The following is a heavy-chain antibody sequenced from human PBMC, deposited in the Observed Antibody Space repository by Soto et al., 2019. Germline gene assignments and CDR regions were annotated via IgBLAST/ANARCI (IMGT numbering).Heavy chain of an antibody. CDR3: ARAVGYRYGSVNNWFDP. V-gene: IGHV3-33*01. J-gene: IGHJ5*02. Sequence: GGSLRLSCAASGFTFSSYGMHWVRQAPGKGLEWVAVIWYDGSNKYYADSVKGRFTISRDNSKNTLYLQMNSLRAEDTAVYYCARAVGYRYGSVNNWFDPWGQGTLVTVSS. CDR2: IWYDGSNK. D-gene: IGHD5-18*01. CDR1: GFTFSSYG.